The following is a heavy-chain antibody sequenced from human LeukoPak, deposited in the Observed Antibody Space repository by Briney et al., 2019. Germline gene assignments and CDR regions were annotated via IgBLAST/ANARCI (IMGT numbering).Heavy chain of an antibody. CDR1: GYIFTTYG. CDR3: ARAGGNSWFDP. J-gene: IGHJ5*01. Sequence: ASVKVSCKASGYIFTTYGISWVRQAPGQGLEWMGWISAYNGNTNYAQKVQGRVTMTKDTTTSTAYMELTSLRSDDTAIYYCARAGGNSWFDPWGQGTLVTVSS. D-gene: IGHD3-16*01. V-gene: IGHV1-18*01. CDR2: ISAYNGNT.